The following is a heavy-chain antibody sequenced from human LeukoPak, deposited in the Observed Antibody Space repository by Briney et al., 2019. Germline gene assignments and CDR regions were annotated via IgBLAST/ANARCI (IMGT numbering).Heavy chain of an antibody. CDR3: ARQIRIAVAKRHYYYMDV. J-gene: IGHJ6*03. D-gene: IGHD6-19*01. Sequence: PSETLSLTCTVSGGSISSYYWSWIRQPPGKGLEWIGYIYTSGSTNYNPSLKSRVTISVDTSKNQFSLKLSSVTAADTAVYYCARQIRIAVAKRHYYYMDVWGKGTTVTVSS. V-gene: IGHV4-4*09. CDR1: GGSISSYY. CDR2: IYTSGST.